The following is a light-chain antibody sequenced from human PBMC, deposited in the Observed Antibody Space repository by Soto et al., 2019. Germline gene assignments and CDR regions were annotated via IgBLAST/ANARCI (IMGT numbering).Light chain of an antibody. CDR2: GAS. Sequence: EIVLTQSPGTLSLSPGERATLSCRASQSVSSSYLAWYQQKPGQAPRPLIYGASSRATGIPDRFSGSGSGTDFTLTIRRLEPEDFAVYYCLQYGSSPYTFGHGTKLEIK. J-gene: IGKJ2*01. CDR1: QSVSSSY. V-gene: IGKV3-20*01. CDR3: LQYGSSPYT.